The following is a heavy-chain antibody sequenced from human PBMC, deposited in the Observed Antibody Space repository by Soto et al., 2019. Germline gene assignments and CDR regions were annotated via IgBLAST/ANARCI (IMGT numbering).Heavy chain of an antibody. CDR2: IYYSGST. Sequence: PSETLSLTCTVSGGSISSGDYYWSWIRQPPGKGLEWIGYIYYSGSTYYNPSLKSRVTISVDTSKNQFSLKLSSVTAADTAVYYCASIRGTRAFDIWGQGTMVTVSS. D-gene: IGHD3-16*01. V-gene: IGHV4-30-4*01. J-gene: IGHJ3*02. CDR3: ASIRGTRAFDI. CDR1: GGSISSGDYY.